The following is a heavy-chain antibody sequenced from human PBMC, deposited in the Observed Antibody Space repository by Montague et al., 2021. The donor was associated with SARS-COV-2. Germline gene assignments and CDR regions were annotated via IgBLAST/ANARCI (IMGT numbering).Heavy chain of an antibody. V-gene: IGHV4-34*01. CDR2: INHSGST. CDR1: GGSFSGYY. Sequence: SETLSLTCAVYGGSFSGYYWSWIRQPPGKGLEWIGEINHSGSTNYNPSLKSRVTISVDTSKNQFSLKLSSVTAADTAVYYCVRGSRQWLVRPPHYYYFDYWGQGTLVTVSS. D-gene: IGHD6-19*01. CDR3: VRGSRQWLVRPPHYYYFDY. J-gene: IGHJ4*02.